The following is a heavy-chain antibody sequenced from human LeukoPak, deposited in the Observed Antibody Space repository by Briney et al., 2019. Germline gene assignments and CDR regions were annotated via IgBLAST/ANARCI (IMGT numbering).Heavy chain of an antibody. J-gene: IGHJ4*02. D-gene: IGHD3-22*01. CDR2: ISGSGGST. V-gene: IGHV3-23*01. CDR3: AKTGSGYYYFDY. Sequence: GGSLRLSCAASGFTFSSHAMSWVRQAPGKGLEWVSGISGSGGSTDYVDSVKGRFTISRDNSKNTLYLQMNSLGAEDTAVYYCAKTGSGYYYFDYWGQGTLVTVSS. CDR1: GFTFSSHA.